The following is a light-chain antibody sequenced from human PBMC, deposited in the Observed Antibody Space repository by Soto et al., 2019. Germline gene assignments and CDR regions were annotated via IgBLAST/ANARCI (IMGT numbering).Light chain of an antibody. V-gene: IGKV3-11*01. CDR3: QQRSNWPPYT. CDR2: DVT. CDR1: QSVSNY. J-gene: IGKJ2*01. Sequence: EIVLTQSPATLSLSPGERATLSCRASQSVSNYLAWYQQKPGQAPRLLIYDVTNRAPGIPARFSGSGSATDFTLTISSLEPEDFAVYYCQQRSNWPPYTFGQGTKLEIK.